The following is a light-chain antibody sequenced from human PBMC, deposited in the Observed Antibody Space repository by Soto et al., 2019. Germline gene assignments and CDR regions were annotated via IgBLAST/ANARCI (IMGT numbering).Light chain of an antibody. Sequence: EIVMTQSPATLSVSPGERATLSCRASQGIKDYVAWFQQKPGQAPRLLIYGASTRATAIPARFSGSGSGTEFTLSISSLQSEDFAVYYCQQYGGSPRTFGQGTKVERK. V-gene: IGKV3-15*01. CDR1: QGIKDY. J-gene: IGKJ1*01. CDR2: GAS. CDR3: QQYGGSPRT.